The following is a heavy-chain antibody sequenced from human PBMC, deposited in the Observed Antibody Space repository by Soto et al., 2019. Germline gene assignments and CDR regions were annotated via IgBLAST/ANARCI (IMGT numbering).Heavy chain of an antibody. J-gene: IGHJ6*02. CDR2: ISAYNGNT. D-gene: IGHD3-10*01. V-gene: IGHV1-18*01. CDR1: GYTFTSYG. Sequence: QVQLVQSGAEVKKPGASVKVSCKASGYTFTSYGISWVRQAPGQGLEWMGWISAYNGNTNYAQKLQGRVTMTTDTSTSTAYMELRSLRSDDTAVYYCARVAMVRGVLGYYGMDVWGQGTTVTVSS. CDR3: ARVAMVRGVLGYYGMDV.